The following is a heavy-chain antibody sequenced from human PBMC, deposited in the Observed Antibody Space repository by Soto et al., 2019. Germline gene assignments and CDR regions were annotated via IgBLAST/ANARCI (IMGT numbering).Heavy chain of an antibody. CDR1: GYTFTSYD. CDR2: MNPNSGNT. Sequence: QVQLVQSGAEVKKPEASVKVSCKASGYTFTSYDINWVRQATGQGLEWMGWMNPNSGNTGYAQKFQGRVTMTRNTSISTAYMELSSLRSEDTAVYYCAREGGNCSGGSCYSNYYYYYMDVWGKGTTVTVSS. D-gene: IGHD2-15*01. J-gene: IGHJ6*03. CDR3: AREGGNCSGGSCYSNYYYYYMDV. V-gene: IGHV1-8*01.